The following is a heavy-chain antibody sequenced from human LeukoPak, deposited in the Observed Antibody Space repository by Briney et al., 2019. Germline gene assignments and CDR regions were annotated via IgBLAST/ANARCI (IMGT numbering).Heavy chain of an antibody. CDR3: ARAAIAVAGDYHYHYMDV. CDR2: IYAISGDI. J-gene: IGHJ6*03. D-gene: IGHD6-19*01. CDR1: GYTFTVHY. V-gene: IGHV1-2*02. Sequence: ASVKVSCKASGYTFTVHYMHWVRQAPGQGLEWMGWIYAISGDIDYSQIFQGRVTMTRDTSISTAYMELSRLTSDDTAEYYCARAAIAVAGDYHYHYMDVWGKGTTVTVSS.